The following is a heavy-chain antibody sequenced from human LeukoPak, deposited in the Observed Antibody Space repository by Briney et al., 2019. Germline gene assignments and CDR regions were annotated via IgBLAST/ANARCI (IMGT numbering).Heavy chain of an antibody. CDR2: LDPEDGET. CDR1: GYTLTELS. J-gene: IGHJ4*02. Sequence: ASVKVSCKVSGYTLTELSMHWVRQAPGKGLEWMGGLDPEDGETIYAQKFQGRVTMTEDTSTDTAYMELSSLRSEDTAVYYCATNMLWLQYYFDYWGQGTLVTVSS. V-gene: IGHV1-24*01. CDR3: ATNMLWLQYYFDY. D-gene: IGHD5-24*01.